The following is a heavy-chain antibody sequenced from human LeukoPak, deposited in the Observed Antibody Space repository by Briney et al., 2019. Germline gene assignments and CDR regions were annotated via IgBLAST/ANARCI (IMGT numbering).Heavy chain of an antibody. Sequence: SETLSLTCAVYGGSFSGYYWSWIRQPPGKGLEWIGEINHSGSTNYNPSLKSRVTISVDTSKNQFSLKLSSVTAADTAVYYCARGSTASTIDYWGQGTLVTVSS. CDR1: GGSFSGYY. D-gene: IGHD5-18*01. CDR2: INHSGST. CDR3: ARGSTASTIDY. J-gene: IGHJ4*02. V-gene: IGHV4-34*01.